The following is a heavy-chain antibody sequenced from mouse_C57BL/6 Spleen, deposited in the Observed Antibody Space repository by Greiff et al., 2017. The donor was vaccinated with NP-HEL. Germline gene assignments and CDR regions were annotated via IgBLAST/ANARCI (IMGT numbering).Heavy chain of an antibody. J-gene: IGHJ2*01. Sequence: QVHVKQSGAELVRPGTSVKVSCKASGYAFTNYLIEWVKQRPGQGLEWIGVLNPGSGGTNYNEKFKGKATLTADKSSSTAYMQLSSLTSEDSAVYFCARGVTTGYYFDYWGQGTTLTVSS. CDR1: GYAFTNYL. CDR3: ARGVTTGYYFDY. CDR2: LNPGSGGT. D-gene: IGHD2-2*01. V-gene: IGHV1-54*01.